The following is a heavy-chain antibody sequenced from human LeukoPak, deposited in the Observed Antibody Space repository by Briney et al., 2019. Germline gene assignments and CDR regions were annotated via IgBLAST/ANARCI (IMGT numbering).Heavy chain of an antibody. CDR1: GITLSNYG. V-gene: IGHV3-23*01. CDR2: ISGSGGST. CDR3: ARDSTYYYDSGSSGPHYFDN. D-gene: IGHD3-10*01. Sequence: PGGSLRLSCAVSGITLSNYGMSWVRQAPGKGLQWVAGISGSGGSTNYADSVKGRFTISRDNSKNTLYLQLNSLRAEDTAVYYCARDSTYYYDSGSSGPHYFDNWGQGTLVTVSS. J-gene: IGHJ4*02.